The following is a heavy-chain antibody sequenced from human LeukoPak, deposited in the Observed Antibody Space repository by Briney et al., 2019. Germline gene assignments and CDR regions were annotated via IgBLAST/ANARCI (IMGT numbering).Heavy chain of an antibody. Sequence: GGSLRLSCAVSGFTFSGHWMFWVRHAPGKGLEWVSGINWNGGSTGYADSVKGRFTISRDNAKNSLYLQMNSLRAEDTALYYCARDYGSGSYYNPCDYWGQGTLVTVSS. V-gene: IGHV3-20*04. CDR3: ARDYGSGSYYNPCDY. D-gene: IGHD3-10*01. CDR2: INWNGGST. CDR1: GFTFSGHW. J-gene: IGHJ4*02.